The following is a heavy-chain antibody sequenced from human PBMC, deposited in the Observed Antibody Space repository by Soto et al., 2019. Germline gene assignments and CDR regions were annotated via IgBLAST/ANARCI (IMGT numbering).Heavy chain of an antibody. V-gene: IGHV3-9*01. J-gene: IGHJ4*02. CDR2: ISWNSNTX. Sequence: PGGSLRLSFAASGFTFDNYAXXGVRQAPGKGLEWVSGISWNSNTXXXXXSVKGRFTISRDNAKNSLYLQMNSLRAEDTAFXYCAKDTGPNXXXGTLVTVSS. CDR3: AKDTGPN. CDR1: GFTFDNYA.